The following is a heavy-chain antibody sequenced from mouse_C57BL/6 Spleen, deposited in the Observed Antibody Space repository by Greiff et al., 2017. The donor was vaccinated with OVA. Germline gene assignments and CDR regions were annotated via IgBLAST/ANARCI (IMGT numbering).Heavy chain of an antibody. CDR1: GYAFSSSW. Sequence: VKLQESGPELVKPGASVKISCKASGYAFSSSWMNWVKQRPGKGLEWIGRIYPGDGDTNYNGKFKGKATLTADKSSSTAYMQLSSLTSEDSAVYFCARREEDYWGQGTTLTVSS. CDR3: ARREEDY. CDR2: IYPGDGDT. J-gene: IGHJ2*01. V-gene: IGHV1-82*01.